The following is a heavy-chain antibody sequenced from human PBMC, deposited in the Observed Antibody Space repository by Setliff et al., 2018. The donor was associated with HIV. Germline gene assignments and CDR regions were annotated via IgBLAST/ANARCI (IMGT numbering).Heavy chain of an antibody. CDR2: IKSKTDGGTT. J-gene: IGHJ4*02. CDR3: TTDPSSRGY. D-gene: IGHD6-13*01. CDR1: GFNFSNAW. V-gene: IGHV3-15*07. Sequence: LRLSCAASGFNFSNAWMNWVRQAPGKVLEWVGHIKSKTDGGTTDYAAPVKGRFTISRDDSKNTLCLQMNSLKTEDTAVYYCTTDPSSRGYWGQGALVTVSS.